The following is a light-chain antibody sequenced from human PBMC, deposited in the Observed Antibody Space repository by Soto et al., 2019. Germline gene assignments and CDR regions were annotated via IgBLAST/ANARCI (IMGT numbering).Light chain of an antibody. CDR3: CSNAGSNNLV. CDR1: SSDVGSHNL. J-gene: IGLJ3*02. V-gene: IGLV2-23*01. CDR2: EAS. Sequence: QSALTQPASVSGSPGQSITISCTGTSSDVGSHNLVSWYQQYPGKAPKLIIFEASKRPSGVSNRFSGSKSGSTASLTISGLQAEDEADYYCCSNAGSNNLVFAGGTKLTVL.